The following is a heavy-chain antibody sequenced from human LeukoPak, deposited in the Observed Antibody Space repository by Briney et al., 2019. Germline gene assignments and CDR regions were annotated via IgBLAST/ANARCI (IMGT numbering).Heavy chain of an antibody. CDR3: ARDQGVAYCGGDCYAGYFQH. CDR1: GFTFSSYA. Sequence: GGSLGLSCAASGFTFSSYAMHWVRQAPGKGLEWVAVISYDGSNKYYADSVKGRFTISRDNSKNTLYLQMNSLRAEDTAVYYCARDQGVAYCGGDCYAGYFQHWGQGTLVTVSS. J-gene: IGHJ1*01. D-gene: IGHD2-21*02. V-gene: IGHV3-30-3*01. CDR2: ISYDGSNK.